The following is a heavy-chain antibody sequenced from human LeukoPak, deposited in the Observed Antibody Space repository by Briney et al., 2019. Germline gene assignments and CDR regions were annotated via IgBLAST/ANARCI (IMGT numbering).Heavy chain of an antibody. J-gene: IGHJ3*02. CDR1: GGSISSGGYY. V-gene: IGHV4-31*03. CDR2: IYYSGST. CDR3: ARDRGYCSGGSCRWAFDI. D-gene: IGHD2-15*01. Sequence: SETLSLTCTVSGGSISSGGYYWSWLRQHPGKGLEWIGYIYYSGSTYYNPSLKSRVTISVDTSKNQFSLKLSSVTAADTAVYYCARDRGYCSGGSCRWAFDIWGQGTMVTVSS.